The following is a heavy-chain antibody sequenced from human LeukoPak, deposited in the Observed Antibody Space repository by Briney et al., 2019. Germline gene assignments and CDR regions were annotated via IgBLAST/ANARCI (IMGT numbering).Heavy chain of an antibody. J-gene: IGHJ4*02. V-gene: IGHV4-59*01. CDR1: GGSISSYY. Sequence: SETLSLTCTVSGGSISSYYWSWIRQPPGKGLEWIGYIYHSGSTYYNPSLKSRVTISVDRSKNQFSLKLSSVTAADTAVYYCAGYSYGYGGIDYWGQGTLVTVSS. CDR3: AGYSYGYGGIDY. D-gene: IGHD5-18*01. CDR2: IYHSGST.